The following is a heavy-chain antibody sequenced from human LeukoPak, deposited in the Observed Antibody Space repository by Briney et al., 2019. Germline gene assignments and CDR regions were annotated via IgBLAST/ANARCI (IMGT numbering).Heavy chain of an antibody. J-gene: IGHJ4*02. CDR2: ISWNSGSI. CDR3: AKDTRYSGWYRGLDY. Sequence: GGSLRLSCAASGFTFDDYAMHWVRQAPGKGLEWVSGISWNSGSIGYADSVKGRFTISRDNPKNSLYLQMNSMRAEDTALSYCAKDTRYSGWYRGLDYWGQGTLVTVSS. V-gene: IGHV3-9*01. CDR1: GFTFDDYA. D-gene: IGHD6-19*01.